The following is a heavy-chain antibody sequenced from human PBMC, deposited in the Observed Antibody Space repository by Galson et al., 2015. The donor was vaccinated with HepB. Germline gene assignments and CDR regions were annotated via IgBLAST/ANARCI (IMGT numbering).Heavy chain of an antibody. J-gene: IGHJ5*02. Sequence: SVKVSCKASGYTFTSYGISWVRQAPGQGLEWMGWISAYNGNTNYAQKLQGRVTMTTDTSTSTAYMELRSLRSDDTAVYYCARDREWLRLRRIYNWFDPWGQGTLVTVSS. CDR3: ARDREWLRLRRIYNWFDP. CDR1: GYTFTSYG. CDR2: ISAYNGNT. V-gene: IGHV1-18*04. D-gene: IGHD5-12*01.